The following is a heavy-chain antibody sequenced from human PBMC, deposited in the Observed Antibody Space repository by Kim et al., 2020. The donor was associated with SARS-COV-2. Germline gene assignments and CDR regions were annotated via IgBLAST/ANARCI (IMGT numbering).Heavy chain of an antibody. CDR2: IYYSGST. Sequence: SETLSLTCTASGGSISSGGYYWSWIRQHPGKGLEWIGYIYYSGSTYYNPSLKSRVTISVDTSKNQFSLKLSSVTAADTAVYYCARARTTIIVVQYFDYWGQGTLVTVSS. CDR3: ARARTTIIVVQYFDY. V-gene: IGHV4-31*03. J-gene: IGHJ4*02. CDR1: GGSISSGGYY. D-gene: IGHD3-22*01.